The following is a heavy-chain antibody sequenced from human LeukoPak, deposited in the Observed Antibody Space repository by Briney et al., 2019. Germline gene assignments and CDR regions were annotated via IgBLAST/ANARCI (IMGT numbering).Heavy chain of an antibody. CDR2: ISGSGGST. Sequence: GGSLRLSCAASGFTFSSYAMSWVRQAPGKGLEWVSAISGSGGSTYYEDSVKGRFTISRDNSKNTLYLQMNSLRAEDTAVYYCAKQITIFGVVGYMDVWGKGTTVTVSS. J-gene: IGHJ6*03. V-gene: IGHV3-23*01. CDR1: GFTFSSYA. CDR3: AKQITIFGVVGYMDV. D-gene: IGHD3-3*01.